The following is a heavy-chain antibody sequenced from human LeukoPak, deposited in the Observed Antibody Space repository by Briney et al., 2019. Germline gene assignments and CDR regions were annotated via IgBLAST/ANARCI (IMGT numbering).Heavy chain of an antibody. Sequence: ASVKVSCKVSGYTLTELSMHWVRQVPGKGLEWMGGFDPEDGETIYAQKFQGRVTMTEDTSTDTAYMELSSLRSEDTAVYYCASCELGSNYYYYYYMDVWGKGTTVTVSS. D-gene: IGHD6-6*01. CDR3: ASCELGSNYYYYYYMDV. CDR1: GYTLTELS. CDR2: FDPEDGET. J-gene: IGHJ6*03. V-gene: IGHV1-24*01.